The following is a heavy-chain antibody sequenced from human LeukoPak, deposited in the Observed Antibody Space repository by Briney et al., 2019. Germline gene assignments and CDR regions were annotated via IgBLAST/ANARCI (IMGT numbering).Heavy chain of an antibody. CDR2: ISSSSSYI. Sequence: PGGSLRLSCAASGFTFSSYSMNWVRQAPGKGLEWVSSISSSSSYIYYADSVKGRFTISRDNAKNSLYLQMNSLGAEDTAVYYCARVATFGVVIGFDYWGQGTLVTVSS. CDR3: ARVATFGVVIGFDY. J-gene: IGHJ4*02. CDR1: GFTFSSYS. D-gene: IGHD3-3*01. V-gene: IGHV3-21*01.